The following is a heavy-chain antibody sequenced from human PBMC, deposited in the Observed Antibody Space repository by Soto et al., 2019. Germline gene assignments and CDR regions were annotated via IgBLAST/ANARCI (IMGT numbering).Heavy chain of an antibody. V-gene: IGHV1-69*06. J-gene: IGHJ6*02. CDR2: IIPIFGTA. CDR3: ARDWARAGHYYYYGMDV. Sequence: ASVKVSCKASGGTFSSYAISWVRQAPGQGLEWMGGIIPIFGTANYAQKFQGRVTITADKSTSTAYMELSSLRSEDTAVYYCARDWARAGHYYYYGMDVWGQGTTVTVSS. D-gene: IGHD6-19*01. CDR1: GGTFSSYA.